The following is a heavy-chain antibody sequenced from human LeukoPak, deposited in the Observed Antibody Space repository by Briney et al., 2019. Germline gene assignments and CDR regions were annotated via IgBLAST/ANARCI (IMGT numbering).Heavy chain of an antibody. CDR2: TYYRSKWYN. CDR3: ARDVGATGWHTFDY. Sequence: SQTLSLTCAISGDSVSSNNGAWNWIRQSPPGGLEWLGRTYYRSKWYNDYAGSFISRITISPDTSKNQFSLQLDSVTPEDTAVYYCARDVGATGWHTFDYWGQGTLVTVSS. J-gene: IGHJ4*02. CDR1: GDSVSSNNGA. D-gene: IGHD3-9*01. V-gene: IGHV6-1*01.